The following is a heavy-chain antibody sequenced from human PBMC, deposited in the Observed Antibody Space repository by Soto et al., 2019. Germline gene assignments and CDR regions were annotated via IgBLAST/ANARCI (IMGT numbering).Heavy chain of an antibody. CDR3: AREAV. CDR2: INKDGSEQ. V-gene: IGHV3-7*05. CDR1: GFTFSSYW. J-gene: IGHJ6*02. Sequence: EVQLVESGGGLVQPGGSLRLSCAASGFTFSSYWMSWVRQAPGKGLEWVANINKDGSEQIYVDSVKGRFTISRDNAKKYLYVQTNRVRAEDTGVDYCAREAVWGLGTTVTVSS.